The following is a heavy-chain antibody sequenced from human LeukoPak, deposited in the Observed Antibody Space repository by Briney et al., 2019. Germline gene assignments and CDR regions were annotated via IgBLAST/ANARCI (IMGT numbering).Heavy chain of an antibody. Sequence: GGSLRLSCAASGLTFSSYGMHWVRQAPGKGLEWVAFIRYDGSNKYYADSVKGRFTISRDNSKNTLYLQMNSLRAEDTAVYYCAKDGGYSGSYYGDYWGQGTLVTVSS. CDR2: IRYDGSNK. CDR3: AKDGGYSGSYYGDY. J-gene: IGHJ4*02. V-gene: IGHV3-30*02. D-gene: IGHD1-26*01. CDR1: GLTFSSYG.